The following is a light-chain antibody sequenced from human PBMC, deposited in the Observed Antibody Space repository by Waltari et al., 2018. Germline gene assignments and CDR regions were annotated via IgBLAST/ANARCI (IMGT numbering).Light chain of an antibody. J-gene: IGLJ2*01. CDR2: DKD. V-gene: IGLV3-19*01. Sequence: SSDLTQDPAVSVALGQTVRITCQGDSLRTYFASWYQQRPGEAPRLVSYDKDNRPSGIPVRFSGSSSGHTSSLTITGAQADDEADYYCSSRDTSGDHVVFGGGTKLTVL. CDR3: SSRDTSGDHVV. CDR1: SLRTYF.